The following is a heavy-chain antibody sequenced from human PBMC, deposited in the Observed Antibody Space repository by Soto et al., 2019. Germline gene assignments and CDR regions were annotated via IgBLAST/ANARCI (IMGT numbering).Heavy chain of an antibody. Sequence: SETLSLTCTVSGGSISSYYWSWIRQPPGKGLEWIGYIYYSGSTNYNPSLESRVTISVDTSKNQFSLKLSSVTAADTAVYYCARRRVSSSRNYYYYYMDVWGKGTTVTVS. CDR2: IYYSGST. D-gene: IGHD6-13*01. J-gene: IGHJ6*03. V-gene: IGHV4-59*08. CDR1: GGSISSYY. CDR3: ARRRVSSSRNYYYYYMDV.